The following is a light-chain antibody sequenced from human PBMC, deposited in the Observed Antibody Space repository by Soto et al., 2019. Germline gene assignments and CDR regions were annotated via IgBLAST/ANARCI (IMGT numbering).Light chain of an antibody. CDR3: SSYTTSTTVV. CDR1: SSDVGGYNF. V-gene: IGLV2-14*03. Sequence: QSVLTQPASVFGSPGQSITFSCTGTSSDVGGYNFVSWYQQHPGKAPKLMIYEVSSRPSGVSNRFSGSKSGNTASLTISGPQPEDEADYYCSSYTTSTTVVFGTATKVTVL. CDR2: EVS. J-gene: IGLJ1*01.